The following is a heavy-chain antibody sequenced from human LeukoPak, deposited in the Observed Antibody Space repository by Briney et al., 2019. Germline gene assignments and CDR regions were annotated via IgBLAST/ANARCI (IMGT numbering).Heavy chain of an antibody. CDR3: AKNYYGSGSYWYFDL. CDR1: GLTFSSYA. V-gene: IGHV3-23*01. D-gene: IGHD3-10*01. J-gene: IGHJ2*01. CDR2: ISGSGGST. Sequence: TGGSLRLSCAASGLTFSSYAMSWVRQAPGKGLEWVSAISGSGGSTYYADSVKGRFTISRDNSKNTLYLQMNSLRAEDTAVYYCAKNYYGSGSYWYFDLWGRGTLVTVSS.